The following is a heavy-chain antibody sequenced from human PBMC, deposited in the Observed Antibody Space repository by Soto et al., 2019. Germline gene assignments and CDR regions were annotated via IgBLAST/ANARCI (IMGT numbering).Heavy chain of an antibody. CDR1: GYTFTSFA. Sequence: ASVKVSFKASGYTFTSFAIHWVRQAPGQRPEWMGWINPDNGHTRYSQKFQGRVTITRDTSASAAYMELSSLRSDDTAVYYCATDPHYYDTTGYCLDNWGQGTLVTVSS. CDR2: INPDNGHT. CDR3: ATDPHYYDTTGYCLDN. D-gene: IGHD3-22*01. J-gene: IGHJ4*02. V-gene: IGHV1-3*01.